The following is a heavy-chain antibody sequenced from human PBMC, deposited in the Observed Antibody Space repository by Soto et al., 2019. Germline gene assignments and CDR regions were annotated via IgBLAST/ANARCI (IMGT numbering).Heavy chain of an antibody. CDR2: IYYSGST. V-gene: IGHV4-30-4*01. J-gene: IGHJ4*02. CDR3: VHINLGSNRLDY. Sequence: SETLSLTCTVSGGSISSGDYYWSWIRQPPGKGLEWIGYIYYSGSTYYNPSLKSRVTISVDTSKNHFSLKLSSVTAADTAVYYWVHINLGSNRLDYWGQGNLVTVS. CDR1: GGSISSGDYY. D-gene: IGHD3-10*01.